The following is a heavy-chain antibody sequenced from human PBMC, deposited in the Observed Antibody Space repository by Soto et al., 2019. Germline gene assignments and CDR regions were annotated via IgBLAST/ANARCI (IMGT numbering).Heavy chain of an antibody. Sequence: PGGSLRLSCAASGFTFSNAWMNWVRQAPGKGLEWVGRIKSKTDGGTTDYAAPVKGRFTISRDDSKNTLYLQMNSLKTEDTAVYYCTTSFEFVYYXXYXMDVWGQXTTVTVSS. CDR2: IKSKTDGGTT. CDR1: GFTFSNAW. J-gene: IGHJ6*02. CDR3: TTSFEFVYYXXYXMDV. D-gene: IGHD2-15*01. V-gene: IGHV3-15*07.